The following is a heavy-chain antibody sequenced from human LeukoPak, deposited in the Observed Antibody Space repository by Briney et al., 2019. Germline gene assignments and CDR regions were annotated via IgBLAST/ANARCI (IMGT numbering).Heavy chain of an antibody. D-gene: IGHD2-15*01. CDR2: ISGSGGST. J-gene: IGHJ5*02. CDR1: GFTFSSYG. Sequence: GGSLRLSCAASGFTFSSYGMHWVRQAPGKGLEWVSAISGSGGSTYYADSVKGRFTISRDNSKNTLYLQMNSLRAEDTAVYYCAKDPRWWYGWFDPWGQGTLVTVSS. CDR3: AKDPRWWYGWFDP. V-gene: IGHV3-23*01.